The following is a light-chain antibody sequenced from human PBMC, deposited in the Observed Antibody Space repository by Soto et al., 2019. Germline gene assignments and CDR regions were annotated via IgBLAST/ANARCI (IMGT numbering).Light chain of an antibody. CDR2: AAS. CDR3: QQSYSTPRT. V-gene: IGKV1-39*01. CDR1: QSLGTY. Sequence: DIQMTQSPSSLSASVGDRVTITCRASQSLGTYLNWYQHKPGKAPKIIIYAASFLQPGVPSGFSGSGSGTEFTLTISSLQPEDFATYYCQQSYSTPRTFGQGTKVEVK. J-gene: IGKJ1*01.